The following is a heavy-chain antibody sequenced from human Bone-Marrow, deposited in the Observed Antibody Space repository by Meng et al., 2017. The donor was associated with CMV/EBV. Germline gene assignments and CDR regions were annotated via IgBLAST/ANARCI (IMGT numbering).Heavy chain of an antibody. CDR3: VRGGEHCTKTSCFY. J-gene: IGHJ4*02. Sequence: GESLKISCAASGFTFSSYAMSWVRQAPGKGLEWVSAISGSGGSTYYADSVKGRFTISRDNSKKSVFLQMNSLRVEDTAVYYCVRGGEHCTKTSCFYWGQGTQVNVSS. D-gene: IGHD2-2*01. CDR1: GFTFSSYA. CDR2: ISGSGGST. V-gene: IGHV3-23*01.